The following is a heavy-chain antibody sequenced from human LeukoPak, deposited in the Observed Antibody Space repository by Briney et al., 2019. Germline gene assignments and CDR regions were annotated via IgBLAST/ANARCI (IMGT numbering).Heavy chain of an antibody. D-gene: IGHD2-15*01. CDR2: IFGAATT. CDR3: ARAIQFGGYFDY. CDR1: GFTFSSYE. Sequence: PGGSLRLSCAASGFTFSSYEMNWVRQAPGKGLEWVSVIFGAATTYYADSVKGRFTVSRDNSKNTLYLQMNSLRAEDTAVCYCARAIQFGGYFDYWGQGTLVTVST. V-gene: IGHV3-53*01. J-gene: IGHJ4*02.